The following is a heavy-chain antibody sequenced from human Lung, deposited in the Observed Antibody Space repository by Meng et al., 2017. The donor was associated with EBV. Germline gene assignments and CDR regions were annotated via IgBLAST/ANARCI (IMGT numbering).Heavy chain of an antibody. CDR3: ARAHGLNDY. CDR1: GFTFSDYY. J-gene: IGHJ4*02. CDR2: ISSRGGYT. D-gene: IGHD5-24*01. V-gene: IGHV3-11*05. Sequence: QVDVVEFGGGLVKSGGSLRLSCVASGFTFSDYYMTWIRQAPGKGLEWLSYISSRGGYTDSADSVKGRFTISRDNAKNSVYLQMNSLRPDDTAVYYCARAHGLNDYWGLGTLVTVSS.